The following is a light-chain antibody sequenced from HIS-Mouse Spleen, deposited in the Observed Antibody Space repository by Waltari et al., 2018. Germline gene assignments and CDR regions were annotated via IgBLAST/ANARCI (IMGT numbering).Light chain of an antibody. J-gene: IGLJ2*01. CDR3: QSYDSSNVV. CDR1: SGSTASTY. CDR2: EDN. V-gene: IGLV6-57*04. Sequence: NFMLTQPHSVSESPGKTVTISCTRSSGSTASTYVQWYQQRPGSAPTTVIYEDNQRPSGVPDRFSGSIDSSSNSASLTISGLKTEDEADYYCQSYDSSNVVFGGGTKLTVL.